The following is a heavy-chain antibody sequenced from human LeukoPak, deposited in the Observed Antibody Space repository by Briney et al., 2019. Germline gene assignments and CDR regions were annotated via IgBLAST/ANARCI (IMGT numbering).Heavy chain of an antibody. Sequence: ASVKVSCKASGYTFTSYYMHWVRQAPGQGLEWMGIINPSGGSTSYAQKLQGRVTMTRDTSTSTVYMELSSLRSEDTAVYYCARGVEGIAVAGLDDAFDIWGQGTMVTVSS. D-gene: IGHD6-19*01. CDR2: INPSGGST. V-gene: IGHV1-46*01. CDR1: GYTFTSYY. CDR3: ARGVEGIAVAGLDDAFDI. J-gene: IGHJ3*02.